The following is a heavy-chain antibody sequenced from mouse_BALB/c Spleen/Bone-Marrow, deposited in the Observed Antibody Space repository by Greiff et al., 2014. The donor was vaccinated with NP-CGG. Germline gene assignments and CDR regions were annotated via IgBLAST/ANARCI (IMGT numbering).Heavy chain of an antibody. CDR2: IDPANVNT. Sequence: EVQLQQSGAELVKPGASVKLSCTASGFNIKDTYMHWVKQRPEQGLEWIGRIDPANVNTKYDPKFQGKATITADTSSSTAYLQLGSLTSEDTAVYYCASYVYGYYFDYRGQGTTLTVSS. J-gene: IGHJ2*01. D-gene: IGHD1-1*01. CDR3: ASYVYGYYFDY. V-gene: IGHV14-3*02. CDR1: GFNIKDTY.